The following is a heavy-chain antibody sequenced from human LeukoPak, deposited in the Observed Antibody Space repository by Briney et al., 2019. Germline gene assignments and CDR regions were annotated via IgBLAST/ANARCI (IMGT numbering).Heavy chain of an antibody. Sequence: SETLSLTCTVSGGSISSYYWSWIRQPAGKGLEWIGRIYTSGSTNYNPSLKSRVTMSVDTSKNQFSLKLSSVTAADTAVYYCAREYSSSWAPYFDYWGQGTLVTVSS. CDR3: AREYSSSWAPYFDY. CDR1: GGSISSYY. CDR2: IYTSGST. D-gene: IGHD6-13*01. V-gene: IGHV4-4*07. J-gene: IGHJ4*02.